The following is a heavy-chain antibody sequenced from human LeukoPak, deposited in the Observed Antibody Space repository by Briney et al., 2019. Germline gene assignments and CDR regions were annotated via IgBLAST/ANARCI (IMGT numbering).Heavy chain of an antibody. CDR2: ISYDGSSK. D-gene: IGHD2-2*01. V-gene: IGHV3-30-3*01. CDR1: EFTFSSYA. J-gene: IGHJ4*02. CDR3: EGYCTSAGCYPSY. Sequence: GRSLRLSCAASEFTFSSYAMHWVRQAPGTGLEWVAVISYDGSSKYYADSVKGRFTISRDNSRNTLYLEMNSLRAEDTAVYYCEGYCTSAGCYPSYWGQGTLVTVSS.